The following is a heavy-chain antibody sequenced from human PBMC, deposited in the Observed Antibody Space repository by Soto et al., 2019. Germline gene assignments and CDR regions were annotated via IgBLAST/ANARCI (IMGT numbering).Heavy chain of an antibody. J-gene: IGHJ5*02. CDR3: ARQLYYDFFTEGNWFDP. CDR1: GGTFSSYA. D-gene: IGHD3-3*01. Sequence: ASVKVSCKASGGTFSSYAISWLRQAPVQGLEWMGGIIPIFGTANYAQKFQGRPTITAGKSTSTAYMELSSLRSEDTAVYYCARQLYYDFFTEGNWFDPWGQGTLVTVSS. CDR2: IIPIFGTA. V-gene: IGHV1-69*06.